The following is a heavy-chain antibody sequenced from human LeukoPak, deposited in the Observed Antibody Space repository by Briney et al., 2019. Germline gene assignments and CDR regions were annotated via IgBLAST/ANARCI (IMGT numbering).Heavy chain of an antibody. J-gene: IGHJ4*02. V-gene: IGHV3-23*01. Sequence: GGSLRLSCVASGFNFSNHLMNLVRQAPGKGLEWVSGISHSGSSIYYADSVKGRFTISRDNSKNTLYLQMDRLRVEDTAVYYCAMALDYWGQGTLVTVSS. CDR2: ISHSGSSI. CDR3: AMALDY. CDR1: GFNFSNHL.